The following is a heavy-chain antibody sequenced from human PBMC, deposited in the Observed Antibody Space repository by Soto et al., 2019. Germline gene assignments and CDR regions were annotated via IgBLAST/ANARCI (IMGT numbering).Heavy chain of an antibody. CDR1: GGSISSSSYY. D-gene: IGHD1-26*01. J-gene: IGHJ5*02. V-gene: IGHV4-39*01. CDR3: ARPPPYSGSYQGWFDP. Sequence: SETLSLTCTVSGGSISSSSYYWGWIRQPPGKGLEWIGSIYYSGSTYYNPSLKSRFTISVDTPKNQFSLKLSSVTAADTAVYYCARPPPYSGSYQGWFDPWGQGTLVTVSS. CDR2: IYYSGST.